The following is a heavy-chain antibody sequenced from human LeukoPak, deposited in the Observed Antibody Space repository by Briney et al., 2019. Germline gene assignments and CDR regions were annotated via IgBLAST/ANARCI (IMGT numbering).Heavy chain of an antibody. Sequence: SETLSLTCTVSGGSISSSSYYWGWIRQPPGKGLEWIGSIYYSGSTYYNPPLKSRVTISVDTSKNQFSLKLSSVTAADTAVYYCARHGYSSSSGGFDYWGQGTLVTVSS. CDR2: IYYSGST. V-gene: IGHV4-39*01. J-gene: IGHJ4*02. D-gene: IGHD6-6*01. CDR3: ARHGYSSSSGGFDY. CDR1: GGSISSSSYY.